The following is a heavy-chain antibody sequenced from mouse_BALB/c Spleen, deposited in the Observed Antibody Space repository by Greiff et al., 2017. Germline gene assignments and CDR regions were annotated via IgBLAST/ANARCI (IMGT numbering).Heavy chain of an antibody. CDR3: ARATYYGNYAWFAY. CDR2: SRNKANDYTT. CDR1: GFTFSDFY. V-gene: IGHV7-1*02. J-gene: IGHJ3*01. D-gene: IGHD2-10*01. Sequence: EVQRVESGGGLVQPGGSLRLSCATSGFTFSDFYMEWVRQPPGKRLEWIAASRNKANDYTTEYSASVKGRFIVSRDTSQSILYLQMNALRAEDTAIYYCARATYYGNYAWFAYWGQGTLVTVSA.